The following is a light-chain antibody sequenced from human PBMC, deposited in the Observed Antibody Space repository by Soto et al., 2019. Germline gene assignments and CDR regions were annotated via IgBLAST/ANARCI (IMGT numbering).Light chain of an antibody. CDR1: QSISSY. V-gene: IGKV1-39*01. CDR2: AAS. CDR3: QQTYSSPIT. Sequence: DIRMNQSPSSLSASVGDSIAITFRASQSISSYLNWYQQKPGKAPKLLISAASILQSGVPSRFSGSGSGTDFTLTISNLQPEDFAGYYCQQTYSSPITFGQGTRLEI. J-gene: IGKJ5*01.